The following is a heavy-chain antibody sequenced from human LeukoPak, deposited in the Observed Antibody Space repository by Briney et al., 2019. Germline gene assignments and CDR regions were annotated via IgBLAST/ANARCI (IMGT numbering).Heavy chain of an antibody. J-gene: IGHJ4*02. V-gene: IGHV4-34*01. CDR3: ARGGYSYGDFDY. D-gene: IGHD5-18*01. CDR1: GGSFSGYY. CDR2: INHSGST. Sequence: SETLSLTCAVYGGSFSGYYWSWIRQPPGKGLEWIGEINHSGSTNYNPSLKSRVTISVDTSKNQFSLKRSSVTAADTAVYYCARGGYSYGDFDYWGQGTLVTVSS.